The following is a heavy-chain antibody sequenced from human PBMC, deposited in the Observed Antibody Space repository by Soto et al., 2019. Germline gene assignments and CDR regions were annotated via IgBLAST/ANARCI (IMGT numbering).Heavy chain of an antibody. V-gene: IGHV3-48*02. J-gene: IGHJ6*02. CDR3: AREIMITFGGVIAPAYGMDV. CDR1: GFTFSSYS. CDR2: ISSSSSTI. Sequence: GGSLRLSCAASGFTFSSYSMNWVRQAPWKGLEWVSYISSSSSTIYYADPVKGRFTISRDNAKNSLYLQMNRLRDEDTAVYYCAREIMITFGGVIAPAYGMDVWGQGTTVTVSS. D-gene: IGHD3-16*02.